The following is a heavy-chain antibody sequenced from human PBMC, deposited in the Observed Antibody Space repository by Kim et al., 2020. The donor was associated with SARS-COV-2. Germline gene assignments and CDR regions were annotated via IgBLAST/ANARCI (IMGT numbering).Heavy chain of an antibody. D-gene: IGHD4-17*01. V-gene: IGHV1-69*04. J-gene: IGHJ6*02. CDR3: ARTDYGDKTSIWDYYGMDV. CDR2: IIPILGIA. CDR1: GGTFSSYA. Sequence: SVKVSCKASGGTFSSYAISWVRQAPGQGLEWMGRIIPILGIANYAQKFQGRVTITADKSTSTAYMELSSLRSEDTAVYYCARTDYGDKTSIWDYYGMDVWGQGTTVTVSS.